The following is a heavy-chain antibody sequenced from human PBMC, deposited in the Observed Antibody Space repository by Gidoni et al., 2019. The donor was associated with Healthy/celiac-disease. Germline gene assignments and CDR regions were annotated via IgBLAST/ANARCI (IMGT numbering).Heavy chain of an antibody. V-gene: IGHV3-11*01. J-gene: IGHJ3*02. CDR3: ARDSAYYYDSSGQGAFDI. Sequence: QVQLVESGGGLVKPGGSLRLSCAASGFTFSDSSMSWICQAPGKGLEWVSYISSSGSTIYYADSVKGRFTISRDNAKNSLYLQMNSLRAEDTAVYYCARDSAYYYDSSGQGAFDIWGQGTMVTVSS. CDR1: GFTFSDSS. D-gene: IGHD3-22*01. CDR2: ISSSGSTI.